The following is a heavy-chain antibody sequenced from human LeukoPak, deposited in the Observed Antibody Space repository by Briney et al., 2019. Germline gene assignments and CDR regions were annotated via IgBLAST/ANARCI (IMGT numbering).Heavy chain of an antibody. Sequence: ASVKVSCKASGYTFTGYYMHWVRQAPGQGLEWMGWINPNSGGTNYAQKFQGRVTMTRDTSISTAYMELSRLRSDDTAVYYCARTYCDILTGDGIDYWGQGTLVTVSS. CDR3: ARTYCDILTGDGIDY. CDR2: INPNSGGT. D-gene: IGHD3-9*01. J-gene: IGHJ4*02. V-gene: IGHV1-2*02. CDR1: GYTFTGYY.